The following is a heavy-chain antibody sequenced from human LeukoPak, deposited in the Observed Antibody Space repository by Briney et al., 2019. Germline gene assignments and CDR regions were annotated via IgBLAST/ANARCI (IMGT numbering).Heavy chain of an antibody. V-gene: IGHV3-7*01. CDR1: GFTFSSSW. Sequence: GGSLRLSCAASGFTFSSSWMSWVRQAPGKGLEWVANIKQDGSEKYCVDSVKGRFTVSRDNAKNSLYLQMNSLRAEDTAVYYCARASSSGYRGADYWGQGTLVTVSS. CDR3: ARASSSGYRGADY. D-gene: IGHD3-22*01. CDR2: IKQDGSEK. J-gene: IGHJ4*02.